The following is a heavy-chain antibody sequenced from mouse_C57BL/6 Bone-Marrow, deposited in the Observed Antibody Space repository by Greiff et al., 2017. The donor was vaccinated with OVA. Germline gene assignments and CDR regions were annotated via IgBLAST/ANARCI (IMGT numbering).Heavy chain of an antibody. V-gene: IGHV1-69*01. D-gene: IGHD1-2*01. CDR2: IDPSDSYT. J-gene: IGHJ2*01. Sequence: QVQLQQPGAELVMPGASVKLSCKASGYTFTSYWMHWVKQRPGQGLEWIGEIDPSDSYTNYNQKFKGKSTLTVDKSSSTAYMQLSSLTSEDSAVYYCARGGVTTAYYFDYWGQGTTLTVSS. CDR3: ARGGVTTAYYFDY. CDR1: GYTFTSYW.